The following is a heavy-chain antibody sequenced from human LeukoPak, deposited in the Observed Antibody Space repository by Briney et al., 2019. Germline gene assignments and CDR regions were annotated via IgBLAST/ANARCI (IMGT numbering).Heavy chain of an antibody. D-gene: IGHD3-10*01. V-gene: IGHV4-59*01. CDR3: ARDRLLWFGESHANWFDP. CDR2: IYYSGST. CDR1: GGSISSYY. Sequence: SETLSLTCTVSGGSISSYYWSWIRQPPGKGLEWIGYIYYSGSTNYNPSLKSRVTISVDTSKNQFSLKLSPVTAADTAVYYCARDRLLWFGESHANWFDPWGQGTLVTVSS. J-gene: IGHJ5*02.